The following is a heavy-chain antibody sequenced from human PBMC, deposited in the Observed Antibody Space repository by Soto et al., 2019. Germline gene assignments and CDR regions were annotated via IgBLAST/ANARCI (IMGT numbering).Heavy chain of an antibody. CDR3: AKDLAGGSGSGSIDY. CDR2: ISGSAVGT. D-gene: IGHD3-10*01. J-gene: IGHJ4*02. Sequence: GGSLRLSCAASGFTFSSYAMSWVRQSPGKGLEWISAISGSAVGTYHADSVKGRFTTSRDNSKNTLFLQMNSLRAEDTAVYYCAKDLAGGSGSGSIDYWGQGTLVTVSS. CDR1: GFTFSSYA. V-gene: IGHV3-23*01.